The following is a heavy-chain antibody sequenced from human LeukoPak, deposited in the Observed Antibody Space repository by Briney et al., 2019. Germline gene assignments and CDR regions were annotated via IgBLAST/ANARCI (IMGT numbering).Heavy chain of an antibody. CDR2: INPSGGST. V-gene: IGHV1-46*01. CDR1: GYTFTSYY. Sequence: ASVKVSCKASGYTFTSYYMHWVPLAPGQGLEWMGIINPSGGSTSYAQKFQGRVTMTRDTSTSTVYMELSSLRSEDTAVYYCARDGSSGWHDYWGQGTLVTVSS. D-gene: IGHD6-19*01. J-gene: IGHJ4*02. CDR3: ARDGSSGWHDY.